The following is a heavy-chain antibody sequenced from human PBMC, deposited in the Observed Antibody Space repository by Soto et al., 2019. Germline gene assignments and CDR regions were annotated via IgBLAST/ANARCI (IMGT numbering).Heavy chain of an antibody. D-gene: IGHD5-18*01. Sequence: ASVKVSCKASGYTFTGYYMHWVRQAPGQGLEWMGWINPNSGGTNYAQKFQGWVTMTRDTSISTAYMELSRLRSDDTAVYYCARDWRKDTAMDTRDYGMDVWGQGTTVTVSS. V-gene: IGHV1-2*04. CDR1: GYTFTGYY. CDR2: INPNSGGT. J-gene: IGHJ6*02. CDR3: ARDWRKDTAMDTRDYGMDV.